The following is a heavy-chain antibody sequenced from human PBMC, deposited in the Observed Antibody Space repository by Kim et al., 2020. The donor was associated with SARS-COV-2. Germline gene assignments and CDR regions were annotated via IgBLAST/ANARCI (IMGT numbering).Heavy chain of an antibody. D-gene: IGHD6-19*01. Sequence: YADAVNGRFTISRDNAKTSMYLQMNSLRAEDTAVYYCARAYSSGWAYFDYWGQGTLVTVSS. J-gene: IGHJ4*02. V-gene: IGHV3-21*01. CDR3: ARAYSSGWAYFDY.